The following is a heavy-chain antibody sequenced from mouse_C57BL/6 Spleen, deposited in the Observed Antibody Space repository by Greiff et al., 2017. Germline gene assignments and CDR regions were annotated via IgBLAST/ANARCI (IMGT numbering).Heavy chain of an antibody. J-gene: IGHJ2*01. Sequence: EVQLVESEGGLVQPGSSMKLSCTASGFTFSDYYMAWVRQVPEKGLEWVANINYDGSSTYYLDSLKSRFIISRDNAKNILYLQMSSLKAEDTATYYCARAFRGFDYWGQGTTLTVSS. V-gene: IGHV5-16*01. D-gene: IGHD3-3*01. CDR2: INYDGSST. CDR3: ARAFRGFDY. CDR1: GFTFSDYY.